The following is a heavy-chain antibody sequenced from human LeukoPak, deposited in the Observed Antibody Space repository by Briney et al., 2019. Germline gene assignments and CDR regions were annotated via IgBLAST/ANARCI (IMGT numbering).Heavy chain of an antibody. V-gene: IGHV3-23*01. Sequence: GGSLRLSCAASGFTFSSYAMSWVRQAPGKGLEWVSAISGSGGSTYYADSVKGRFTISRDNSKNTLCLQMNSLRAEDTAVYYCAKFTYDFWSAEPPFDPWGQGTLVTVSS. D-gene: IGHD3-3*01. CDR1: GFTFSSYA. J-gene: IGHJ5*02. CDR3: AKFTYDFWSAEPPFDP. CDR2: ISGSGGST.